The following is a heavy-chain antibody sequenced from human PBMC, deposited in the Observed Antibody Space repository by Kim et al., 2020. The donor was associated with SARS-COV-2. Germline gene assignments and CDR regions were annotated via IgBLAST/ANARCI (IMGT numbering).Heavy chain of an antibody. V-gene: IGHV3-53*04. D-gene: IGHD2-2*01. CDR3: ARVCCSSTSPDWYFDL. CDR1: GFTVSSNY. Sequence: GGSLRLSCAASGFTVSSNYMSWVRQAPGKGLEWVSVIYSGGSTYYADSVKGRFTISRHNSKNTLYLQMNSLRAEDTAVYYCARVCCSSTSPDWYFDLWGRGTLVTVSS. J-gene: IGHJ2*01. CDR2: IYSGGST.